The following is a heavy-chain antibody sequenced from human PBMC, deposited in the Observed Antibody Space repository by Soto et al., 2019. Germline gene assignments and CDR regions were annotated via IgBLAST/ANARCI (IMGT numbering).Heavy chain of an antibody. D-gene: IGHD1-26*01. Sequence: GGSLRLSCAASGFTFSSYDMHWVRQATGKGLEWVSAIGTAGDTYYPGSVKGRFTISRENAKNSLYLQMNSLRAEDTAVYYCARGMTLGDQYYFDYWGQGTLGTVSS. CDR3: ARGMTLGDQYYFDY. CDR1: GFTFSSYD. J-gene: IGHJ4*02. CDR2: IGTAGDT. V-gene: IGHV3-13*01.